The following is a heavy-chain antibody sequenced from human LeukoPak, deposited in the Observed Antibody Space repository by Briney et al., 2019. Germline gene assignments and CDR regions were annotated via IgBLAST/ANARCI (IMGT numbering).Heavy chain of an antibody. J-gene: IGHJ4*02. V-gene: IGHV4-4*09. CDR1: GGSISSYY. CDR3: ARHLYSSPSTFDY. Sequence: SETLSLTCTVSGGSISSYYWSWIRQPPGKGLEWIGHIYTSGSTNYNPSLESRVTISVDTSKNQFSLKLSSVTAADTAVYYCARHLYSSPSTFDYWGQGTLVTVSS. CDR2: IYTSGST. D-gene: IGHD6-6*01.